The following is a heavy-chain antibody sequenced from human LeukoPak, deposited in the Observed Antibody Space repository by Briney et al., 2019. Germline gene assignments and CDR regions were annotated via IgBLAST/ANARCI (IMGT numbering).Heavy chain of an antibody. V-gene: IGHV3-23*01. D-gene: IGHD6-19*01. CDR1: GFTFSSYA. CDR3: AKLGEVGFSTGWSDY. CDR2: ISVSGGST. J-gene: IGHJ4*02. Sequence: GGSLRLSCAASGFTFSSYAMSWVRQAPGKGLEWVSVISVSGGSTYYADSVKGRFTISRVNSKNTLYLQMNSLRAEDTAVYYCAKLGEVGFSTGWSDYWGQGTLVTVSS.